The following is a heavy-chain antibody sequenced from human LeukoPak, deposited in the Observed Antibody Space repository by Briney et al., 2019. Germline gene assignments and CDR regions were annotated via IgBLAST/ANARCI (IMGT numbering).Heavy chain of an antibody. Sequence: GGSLRLSCAASGFTFSSNYMSWVRQAPGKGPEWVANIKQDGSKKSYVDSVKGRFTISRDNAKNSLYLQMNSLRAEDTAIYYCTRVGYIDEGIDYWGQGTLVTVSS. D-gene: IGHD5-24*01. J-gene: IGHJ4*02. V-gene: IGHV3-7*04. CDR3: TRVGYIDEGIDY. CDR2: IKQDGSKK. CDR1: GFTFSSNY.